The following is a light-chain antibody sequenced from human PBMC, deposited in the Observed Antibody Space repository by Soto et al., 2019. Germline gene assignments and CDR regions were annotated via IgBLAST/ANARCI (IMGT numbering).Light chain of an antibody. V-gene: IGLV2-8*01. J-gene: IGLJ1*01. CDR2: EVT. CDR3: SSYAGSNNKV. CDR1: SSDVGSYNY. Sequence: QSVLTQPPSASGSPGQSVTISCTGTSSDVGSYNYVSWYQQHPGKAPKLMIYEVTKRPSGVPDRFSGSKSGNTASLTVSGLQADDEADYYCSSYAGSNNKVFGTGTKVPVL.